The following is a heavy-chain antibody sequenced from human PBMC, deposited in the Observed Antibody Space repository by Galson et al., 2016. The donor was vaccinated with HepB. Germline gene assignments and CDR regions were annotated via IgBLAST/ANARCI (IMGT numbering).Heavy chain of an antibody. V-gene: IGHV3-15*01. Sequence: SLRLSCAASGVTFSNVWMSWVRQAPGKGLEWVGRIKSKTDGGTREYAAPVKGRFTISRDDSKNTLYLQMNSLTTEDTAVYYCTTPLLGIGHCSSTSCSLGYWGQGTLVTVSS. CDR2: IKSKTDGGTR. D-gene: IGHD2-2*01. CDR1: GVTFSNVW. J-gene: IGHJ4*02. CDR3: TTPLLGIGHCSSTSCSLGY.